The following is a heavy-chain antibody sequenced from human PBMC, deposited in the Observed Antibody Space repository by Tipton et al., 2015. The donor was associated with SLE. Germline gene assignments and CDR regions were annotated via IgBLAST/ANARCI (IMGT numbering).Heavy chain of an antibody. V-gene: IGHV3-21*03. J-gene: IGHJ4*02. CDR2: ISSSSSYI. CDR3: AREGGNSGAFDY. Sequence: SLRLSCAASGFTFSSYSMNWVRQAPGRGLEWVSSISSSSSYIYYADSVKGRFTISRDNAKNSLYLQMNSLRAEDTAVYYCAREGGNSGAFDYWGQVTLVTVSS. D-gene: IGHD4-23*01. CDR1: GFTFSSYS.